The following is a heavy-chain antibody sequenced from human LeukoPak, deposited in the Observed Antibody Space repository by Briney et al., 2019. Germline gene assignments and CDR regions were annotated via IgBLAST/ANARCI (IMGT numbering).Heavy chain of an antibody. CDR1: GFALSSSA. CDR3: ATLPVAGTLDY. D-gene: IGHD6-19*01. J-gene: IGHJ4*02. CDR2: ISYDGSFK. V-gene: IGHV3-30*04. Sequence: GGSLRLSCAASGFALSSSAMHWVRRAPGKGLEWVAVISYDGSFKYYADSVKGRFTISRDNSKNTLYLRMDSLRPEDTAMFYCATLPVAGTLDYWGQGTLVTVSS.